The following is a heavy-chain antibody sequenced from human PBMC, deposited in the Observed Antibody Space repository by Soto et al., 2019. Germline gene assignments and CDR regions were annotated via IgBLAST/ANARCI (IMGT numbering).Heavy chain of an antibody. CDR1: GGSISSYY. D-gene: IGHD4-17*01. CDR2: IYYSGST. Sequence: SETLSLTCTVSGGSISSYYWSWIRQPPGKGLEWIGYIYYSGSTNYNPSLKSRVTISVDTSKNQFSLKLSSVTAADTAVYYCARHSRTTLYYYYYMDVWGKGTTVTVSS. V-gene: IGHV4-59*08. CDR3: ARHSRTTLYYYYYMDV. J-gene: IGHJ6*03.